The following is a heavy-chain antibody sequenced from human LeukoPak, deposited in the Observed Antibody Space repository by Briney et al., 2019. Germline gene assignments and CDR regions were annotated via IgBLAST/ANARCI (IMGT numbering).Heavy chain of an antibody. V-gene: IGHV4-38-2*02. CDR2: IYEGETT. J-gene: IGHJ1*01. CDR1: GYSISSGHY. Sequence: SETLSLTCTVSGYSISSGHYWGWIRQPPGKGLEWIGSIYEGETTYYNPSLKTRLTISLDTSKNQFSLKLSSVTAADTAVYYCARTSGWYEGLYFQHWGQGTLVTVSS. D-gene: IGHD6-19*01. CDR3: ARTSGWYEGLYFQH.